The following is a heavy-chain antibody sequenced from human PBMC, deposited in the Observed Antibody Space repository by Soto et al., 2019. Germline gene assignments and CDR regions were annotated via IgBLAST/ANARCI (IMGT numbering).Heavy chain of an antibody. V-gene: IGHV1-46*01. CDR1: GYTFTSYY. D-gene: IGHD6-13*01. J-gene: IGHJ4*02. CDR2: INLRGDAT. Sequence: QVQLVQSGAELKKPGASVKVSCKASGYTFTSYYMHWVRQAPGQGLEWRAVINLRGDATMYAQKFQGRLTMTRDTSTSTVYMDLTRLRSEDTAVYYCARESAVLKSFDYWGQGTLVTVSS. CDR3: ARESAVLKSFDY.